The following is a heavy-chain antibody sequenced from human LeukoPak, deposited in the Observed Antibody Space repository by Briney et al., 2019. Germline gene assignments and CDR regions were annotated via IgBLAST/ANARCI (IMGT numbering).Heavy chain of an antibody. CDR3: AKTDWFDP. V-gene: IGHV3-74*01. J-gene: IGHJ5*02. CDR1: GFPFSSYR. D-gene: IGHD1-1*01. CDR2: VNSDGTYT. Sequence: GGPLRLPCAPSGFPFSSYRMHWAPQAPGEGLVWVSRVNSDGTYTNYADSVKGRFTTYRDNAKNTLYLQMNSLRVEDTAVYYCAKTDWFDPWGQGTLVTVSA.